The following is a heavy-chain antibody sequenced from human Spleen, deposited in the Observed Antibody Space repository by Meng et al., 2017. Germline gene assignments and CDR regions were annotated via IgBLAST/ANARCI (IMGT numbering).Heavy chain of an antibody. CDR3: ARAGVGREGYYYDSSGYLDWYFDL. V-gene: IGHV4-59*01. D-gene: IGHD3-22*01. CDR1: GGSISSYY. J-gene: IGHJ2*01. Sequence: GSLRLSCTVSGGSISSYYWSWIRQPPGKGLEWIGYIYYSGSTNYNPSLKSRVTISVDTSKNQFSLKLSSVTAADTAVYYCARAGVGREGYYYDSSGYLDWYFDLWGRGTLVTVSS. CDR2: IYYSGST.